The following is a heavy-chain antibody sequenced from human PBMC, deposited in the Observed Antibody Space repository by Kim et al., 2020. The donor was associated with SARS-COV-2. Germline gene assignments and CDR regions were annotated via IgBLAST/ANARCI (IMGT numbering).Heavy chain of an antibody. V-gene: IGHV4-39*01. Sequence: SETLSLTCTVSGGSISSSSYYWGWIRQPPGKGLEWIGSIYYSGSTYYNPSLKSRVTISVDTSKNQFSLKLSSVTAADTAVYYCARHGADGYCSGGSCYPNWFDPWGQGDLVTVSS. CDR3: ARHGADGYCSGGSCYPNWFDP. D-gene: IGHD2-15*01. CDR1: GGSISSSSYY. J-gene: IGHJ5*02. CDR2: IYYSGST.